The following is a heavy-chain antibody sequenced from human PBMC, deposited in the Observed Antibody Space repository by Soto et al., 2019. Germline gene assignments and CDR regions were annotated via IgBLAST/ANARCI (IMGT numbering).Heavy chain of an antibody. V-gene: IGHV3-21*01. CDR1: GFPFMRYS. J-gene: IGHJ4*02. CDR2: ISSTTNYI. Sequence: PGGSRLRSCTASGFPFMRYSVNWVRQAPGKGLEWVSSISSTTNYIYYADSMKGRFTVSRDNAKNSVYLEMNSLSAEDTAVYYCARESEDLTSNFDYWGQGTLVTVSS. CDR3: ARESEDLTSNFDY.